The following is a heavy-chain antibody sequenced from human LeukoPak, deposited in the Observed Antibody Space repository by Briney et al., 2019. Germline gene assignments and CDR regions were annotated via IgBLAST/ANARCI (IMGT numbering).Heavy chain of an antibody. CDR3: ARDEQFTTRIMAFDI. J-gene: IGHJ3*02. CDR1: GYTFTGYY. D-gene: IGHD3-16*01. Sequence: GASVKVSCKASGYTFTGYYMHWVRQAPGQGLEWMGWINPNSGGTNYAQKFQGRVTMTRDASISTAYMELSRLRSDDTAVYYCARDEQFTTRIMAFDIWGQGTMVTVSS. CDR2: INPNSGGT. V-gene: IGHV1-2*02.